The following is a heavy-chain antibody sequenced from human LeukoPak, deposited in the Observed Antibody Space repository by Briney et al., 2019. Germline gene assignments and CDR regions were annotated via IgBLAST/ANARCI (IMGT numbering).Heavy chain of an antibody. J-gene: IGHJ4*02. Sequence: PGGSLRISCKGSGYSFINYRSSWVRQMPGKGLEWMGKIDPSDSSTNYTPSFQGHVTISSDRTSSTCYLQWTNLMAADTAMYYCALFLTSSYLADYWGQGTLVTVSS. CDR1: GYSFINYR. CDR3: ALFLTSSYLADY. V-gene: IGHV5-10-1*01. D-gene: IGHD3-22*01. CDR2: IDPSDSST.